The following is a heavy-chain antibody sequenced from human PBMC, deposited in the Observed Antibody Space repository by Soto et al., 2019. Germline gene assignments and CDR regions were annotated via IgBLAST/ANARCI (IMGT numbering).Heavy chain of an antibody. V-gene: IGHV3-53*01. Sequence: EVQLVESGGGLIQPGGSLRLSCAASGFAVSSKYMTWVRQAPGKGLEWVSVIYGGGTTYYAYSVKGRFTISRDTSKNTLYLQMNSLRAEDTAVYYSVKTTGWPGFDFWGQGTLVTVSS. CDR3: VKTTGWPGFDF. D-gene: IGHD6-19*01. CDR2: IYGGGTT. J-gene: IGHJ4*02. CDR1: GFAVSSKY.